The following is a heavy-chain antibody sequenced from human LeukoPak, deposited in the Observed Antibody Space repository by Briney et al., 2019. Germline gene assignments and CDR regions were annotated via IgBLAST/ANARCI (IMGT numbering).Heavy chain of an antibody. Sequence: PGGSLRLSCAASGFTFSSYAMSWVRQAPGKGLEWVSAISGSGGSTYYADSVKGRFTISRDNSKNTLYLQMNSLRAEDTAVHYCAKVRYYYGSGSYYNSPYYFDYWGQGTLVTVSS. CDR1: GFTFSSYA. CDR2: ISGSGGST. CDR3: AKVRYYYGSGSYYNSPYYFDY. D-gene: IGHD3-10*01. J-gene: IGHJ4*02. V-gene: IGHV3-23*01.